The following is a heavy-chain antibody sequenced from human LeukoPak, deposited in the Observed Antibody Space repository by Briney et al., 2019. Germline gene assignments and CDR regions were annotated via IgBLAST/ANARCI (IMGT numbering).Heavy chain of an antibody. CDR1: GGSISSYY. D-gene: IGHD1-14*01. V-gene: IGHV4-4*07. J-gene: IGHJ6*03. CDR3: ARGRYESTRLSAYYYYYMDV. CDR2: IYTSGST. Sequence: SETLSLTCTVSGGSISSYYWSWIRQPAGKGLEWIGRIYTSGSTIYNPSFKSRVTMSVDTSKNQFSLKLSSVTAADTAVYYCARGRYESTRLSAYYYYYMDVWGKGTTVTVSS.